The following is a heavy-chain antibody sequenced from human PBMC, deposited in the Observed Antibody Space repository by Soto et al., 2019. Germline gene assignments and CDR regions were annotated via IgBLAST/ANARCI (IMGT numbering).Heavy chain of an antibody. CDR3: ARDYYGSGSYYKRGTWFDP. CDR2: IYYSGST. CDR1: GGSISSGGYY. D-gene: IGHD3-10*01. V-gene: IGHV4-31*03. J-gene: IGHJ5*02. Sequence: QVQLQESGPGLVKLSQTLSLTCTVSGGSISSGGYYWSWIRQHPGKGLEWIGYIYYSGSTYYNPSLKSRVTISVDTSKNQFSLKLSSVTAADTAVYYCARDYYGSGSYYKRGTWFDPWGQGTLVTVSS.